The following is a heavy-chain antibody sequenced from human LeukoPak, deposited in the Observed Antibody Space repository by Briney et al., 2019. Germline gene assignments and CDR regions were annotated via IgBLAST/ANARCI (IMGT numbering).Heavy chain of an antibody. CDR3: ARHLNWAFDY. V-gene: IGHV3-7*01. J-gene: IGHJ4*02. CDR2: IKEDGSDK. Sequence: GGSLRLSCAASGFAFSRYWMTWGRQAPGKGLEWVANIKEDGSDKYYVDSVMGRFTISRDTAKNSLYLQTNSLRVEDTAVYFCARHLNWAFDYWGQGILVTVSS. D-gene: IGHD7-27*01. CDR1: GFAFSRYW.